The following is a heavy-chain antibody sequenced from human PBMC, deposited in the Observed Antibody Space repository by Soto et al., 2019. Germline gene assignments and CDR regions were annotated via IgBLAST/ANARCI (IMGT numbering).Heavy chain of an antibody. J-gene: IGHJ6*02. V-gene: IGHV3-74*01. CDR1: GFMFSNDW. Sequence: PGGSLRLSCAASGFMFSNDWMNWVRQGPGKGLEWVSRIISGGTRVTYADSVKGRFTIARDNAKNTLYLEMHSLTAEDTAVYYCARERTSKGGMDVWGQGTTVTVS. CDR3: ARERTSKGGMDV. CDR2: IISGGTRV.